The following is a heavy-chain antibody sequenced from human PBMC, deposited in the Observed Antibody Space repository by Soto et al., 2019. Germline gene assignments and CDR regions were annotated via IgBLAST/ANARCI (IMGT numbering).Heavy chain of an antibody. CDR1: GFTISDNY. V-gene: IGHV3-53*01. J-gene: IGHJ3*01. D-gene: IGHD1-26*01. CDR3: ARDPAPAWELLPGAFEV. CDR2: IYSIGPK. Sequence: PGGSLRLSCAASGFTISDNYMNWVRQAPGKGLEWVSVIYSIGPKYYADSVKGRFTISRDNSKNTLYLQMNSLRVDDTAVYYWARDPAPAWELLPGAFEVWGLGTMVTVSS.